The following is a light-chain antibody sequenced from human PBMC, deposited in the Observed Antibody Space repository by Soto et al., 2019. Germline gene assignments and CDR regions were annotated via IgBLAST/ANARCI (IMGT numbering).Light chain of an antibody. CDR2: WAS. J-gene: IGKJ2*01. V-gene: IGKV4-1*01. Sequence: DIVMTQSPDSLAVSLGERATINCKSSQSVLYSSNNKNYLAWYQQKPGQPPKLLIYWASTRESGVPDRFSGSGSGTDFTLTISSLQAEDVAVYYCHQYGSSLGTFGQGTKVEV. CDR3: HQYGSSLGT. CDR1: QSVLYSSNNKNY.